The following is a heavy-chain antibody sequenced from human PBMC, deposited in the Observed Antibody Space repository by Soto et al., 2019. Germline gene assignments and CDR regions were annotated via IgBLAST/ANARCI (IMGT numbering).Heavy chain of an antibody. J-gene: IGHJ4*02. V-gene: IGHV1-69*13. CDR2: VIPIGTI. Sequence: ASVKVSCKASGGSFSSHAISWVRQAPGQGLECMGGVIPIGTINYAQNFRGRVTFTADESTSTSYMELSSLRSEDTAVYYCASVNGYYTRGYYFDSWGQGTPVTVSS. CDR1: GGSFSSHA. CDR3: ASVNGYYTRGYYFDS. D-gene: IGHD3-3*01.